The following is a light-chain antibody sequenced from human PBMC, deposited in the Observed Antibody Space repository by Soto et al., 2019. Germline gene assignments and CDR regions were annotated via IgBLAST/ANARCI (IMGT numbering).Light chain of an antibody. CDR3: SSYTSSSTWV. CDR2: AVS. Sequence: QSALTQPASVSGSPGQSITISCTGTSSDVGSYDYVSWYQQHPGKAPKLMIYAVSNRPSGVSNRFSASKSGNTASLTISGLQAEDEADYYCSSYTSSSTWVFGGGTKVTVL. V-gene: IGLV2-14*01. J-gene: IGLJ3*02. CDR1: SSDVGSYDY.